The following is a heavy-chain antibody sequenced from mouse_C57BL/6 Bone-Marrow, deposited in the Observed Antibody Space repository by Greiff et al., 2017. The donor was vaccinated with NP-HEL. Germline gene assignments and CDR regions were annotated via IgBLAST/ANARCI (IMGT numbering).Heavy chain of an antibody. V-gene: IGHV1-52*01. D-gene: IGHD2-4*01. CDR3: ARSLYYDYDGWYFDV. J-gene: IGHJ1*03. Sequence: VQLQQPGAELVRPGSSVKLSCKASGYTFTSYWMHWVKQRPIQGLEWIGNIDPSDSETHYNQKFKDKATLTVDKSSSTAYMQLSSLTSEDSAVYYCARSLYYDYDGWYFDVWGTGTTVTVSS. CDR2: IDPSDSET. CDR1: GYTFTSYW.